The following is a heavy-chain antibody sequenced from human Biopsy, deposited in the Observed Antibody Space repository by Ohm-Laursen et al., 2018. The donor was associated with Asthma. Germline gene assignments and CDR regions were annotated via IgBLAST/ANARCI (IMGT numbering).Heavy chain of an antibody. Sequence: SLRLSCAASGLTFTNAWMNWVRQAPGKGLEWVGVISKDASTQDYADSVKGRFTMARGNSKNTLDLQMNSLREEDTAVYYCVRDGTDDAFDIWGQGTVVSVSS. CDR2: ISKDASTQ. CDR3: VRDGTDDAFDI. V-gene: IGHV3-30*03. D-gene: IGHD1-1*01. CDR1: GLTFTNAW. J-gene: IGHJ3*02.